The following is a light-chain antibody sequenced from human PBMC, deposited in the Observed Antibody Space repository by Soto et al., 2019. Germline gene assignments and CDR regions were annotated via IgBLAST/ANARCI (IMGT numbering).Light chain of an antibody. V-gene: IGLV2-11*01. J-gene: IGLJ1*01. Sequence: QSALTQPRSVSGSPGQSVTISCTGTSSDVGNYNYVSWYQQHPGKVPKVMIYDVTKRPSGVPDRFSGSKSGNTASLTISGLQPEDEADYYCCSYAGSYTLYVFGTGTKVTVL. CDR1: SSDVGNYNY. CDR2: DVT. CDR3: CSYAGSYTLYV.